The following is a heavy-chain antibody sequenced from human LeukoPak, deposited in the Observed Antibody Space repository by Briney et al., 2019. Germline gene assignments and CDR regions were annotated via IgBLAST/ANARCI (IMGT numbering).Heavy chain of an antibody. CDR3: ASGASYGRPSPYDFDY. CDR1: GFTFSSYE. D-gene: IGHD5-18*01. J-gene: IGHJ4*02. V-gene: IGHV3-48*03. Sequence: GGSLRLSCAASGFTFSSYEMNWVRQAPGKGLEWVSYISSSGSTIYYADSVKGRFTISRDNAKNSLYLQMNSLRAEDTAVYYCASGASYGRPSPYDFDYWGQGTLVTVSS. CDR2: ISSSGSTI.